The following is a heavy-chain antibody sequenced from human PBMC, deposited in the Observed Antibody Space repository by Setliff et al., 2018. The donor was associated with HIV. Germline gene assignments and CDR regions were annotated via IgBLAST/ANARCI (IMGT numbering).Heavy chain of an antibody. J-gene: IGHJ4*02. Sequence: PSETLSLTCTVSGGSISSYYWSWIRQPPGKGLEWIGRIYTSGSTNYNPSLKSRVTISVDTSKNQFALKLSSVTAADTAVYYCARSNVPVASGYYYFEYWGQGTLVTVSS. V-gene: IGHV4-4*08. CDR3: ARSNVPVASGYYYFEY. CDR1: GGSISSYY. D-gene: IGHD3-3*01. CDR2: IYTSGST.